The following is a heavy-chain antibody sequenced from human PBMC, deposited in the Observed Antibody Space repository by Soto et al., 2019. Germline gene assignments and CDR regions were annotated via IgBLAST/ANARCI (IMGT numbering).Heavy chain of an antibody. CDR1: GFTFGDYA. CDR2: IRSKAYGGTT. J-gene: IGHJ6*02. Sequence: KPGGSLRLSCTASGFTFGDYAMSWFRQAPGKGLEWVGFIRSKAYGGTTEYAASVKGRFTISRDDSKSIAYLQMNSLKTEDTAVYYCTSGLTCLGYCSSRPQYGMDVWGQGTTVTVSS. D-gene: IGHD2-2*01. V-gene: IGHV3-49*05. CDR3: TSGLTCLGYCSSRPQYGMDV.